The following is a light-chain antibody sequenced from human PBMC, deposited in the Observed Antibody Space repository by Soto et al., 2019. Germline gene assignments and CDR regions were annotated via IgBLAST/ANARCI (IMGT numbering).Light chain of an antibody. CDR1: QSISSSY. Sequence: EIVLTPSPGTLSLSPGERATLSCRASQSISSSYLAWYQQKPGQAPRLPIYGASNRATGIPERFSGRGSGTAFSLTVRRVEPEDFAVYCCQQYGRSPRTFGPGNKVELK. CDR3: QQYGRSPRT. J-gene: IGKJ1*01. V-gene: IGKV3-20*01. CDR2: GAS.